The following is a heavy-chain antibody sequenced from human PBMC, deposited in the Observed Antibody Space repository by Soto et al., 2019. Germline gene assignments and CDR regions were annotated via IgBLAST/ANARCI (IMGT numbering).Heavy chain of an antibody. J-gene: IGHJ6*02. D-gene: IGHD2-2*01. CDR2: IYYSGST. CDR1: GGSISSSSYY. Sequence: QLQLQESGPGLVKPSETLSLTCTVSGGSISSSSYYWGWIRQPPGKGLEWIGSIYYSGSTYYNPSLQSRVTISVDTSKNQFSLKLSSVTAADTAVYYCASLFYCSSTSCYYYYGMDVWGQGTTVTVSS. V-gene: IGHV4-39*01. CDR3: ASLFYCSSTSCYYYYGMDV.